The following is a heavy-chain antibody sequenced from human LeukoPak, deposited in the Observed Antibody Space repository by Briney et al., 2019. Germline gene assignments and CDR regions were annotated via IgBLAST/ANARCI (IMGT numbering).Heavy chain of an antibody. Sequence: GGSLRLSCAASGFTFSSYAMSWVRQAPGKGLEWVSAISGSGGSTYYADSVKGRFTISRDNSKNTLYLQMNSLRAEDTAVYYCAKDKGIVVVITGFDYWGQGTLVTVSS. V-gene: IGHV3-23*01. CDR1: GFTFSSYA. J-gene: IGHJ4*02. CDR3: AKDKGIVVVITGFDY. CDR2: ISGSGGST. D-gene: IGHD3-22*01.